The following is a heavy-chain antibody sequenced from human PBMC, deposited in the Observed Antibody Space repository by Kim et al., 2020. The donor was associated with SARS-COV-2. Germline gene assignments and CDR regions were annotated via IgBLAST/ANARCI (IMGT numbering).Heavy chain of an antibody. V-gene: IGHV1-18*04. CDR1: GYTFTNYG. Sequence: ASVKVSCKASGYTFTNYGISWVRQAPGQGLEYMGWISANNGNTNYAQKFQGRVSVTTDTSTGTAYMELRSLRSDDTAVYYCARGGRSYYYNVWSYEAFDIWGQGTMVTVSS. CDR2: ISANNGNT. CDR3: ARGGRSYYYNVWSYEAFDI. D-gene: IGHD3-10*01. J-gene: IGHJ3*02.